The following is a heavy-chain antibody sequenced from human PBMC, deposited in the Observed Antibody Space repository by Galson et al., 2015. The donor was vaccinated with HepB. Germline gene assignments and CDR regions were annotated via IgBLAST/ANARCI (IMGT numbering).Heavy chain of an antibody. D-gene: IGHD2-2*02. CDR1: GGSISSYY. CDR3: ARDLIDIVVVPAAIHPSSYYYYGMDV. J-gene: IGHJ6*02. V-gene: IGHV4-4*07. CDR2: IYTSGST. Sequence: ETLSLTCTVSGGSISSYYWSWIRQPAGKGLEWIGRIYTSGSTNYNPSLKSRVTMSVDTSKNQFSLKLSSVTAADTAVYYCARDLIDIVVVPAAIHPSSYYYYGMDVWGQGTTVTVSS.